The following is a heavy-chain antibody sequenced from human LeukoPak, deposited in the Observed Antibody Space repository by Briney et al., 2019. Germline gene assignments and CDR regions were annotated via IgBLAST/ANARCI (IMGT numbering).Heavy chain of an antibody. Sequence: GMSLRLSCAASGFTFDDYAMHWVRQAPGKGLEWVSSISSSSSYIYYADSVKGRFTISRDNAKNSLYLQMNSLRAEDTAVYYCARAPGYCSGGSCYDDAFDIWGQGTMVTVSS. CDR3: ARAPGYCSGGSCYDDAFDI. CDR1: GFTFDDYA. V-gene: IGHV3-21*01. CDR2: ISSSSSYI. D-gene: IGHD2-15*01. J-gene: IGHJ3*02.